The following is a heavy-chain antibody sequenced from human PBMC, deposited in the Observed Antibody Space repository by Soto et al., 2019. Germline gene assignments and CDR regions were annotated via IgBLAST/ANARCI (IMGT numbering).Heavy chain of an antibody. Sequence: ASVKVSCKASGYTFSDYDINWVRQAAGQGLEWMGWMNPYSGNTGYAQKFQGRVTMTTGTSITTAYMELSSLRFEDTAIYYCARGRFRRTWFDPWGQGTLVTVSS. J-gene: IGHJ5*02. CDR2: MNPYSGNT. CDR1: GYTFSDYD. D-gene: IGHD3-16*01. V-gene: IGHV1-8*01. CDR3: ARGRFRRTWFDP.